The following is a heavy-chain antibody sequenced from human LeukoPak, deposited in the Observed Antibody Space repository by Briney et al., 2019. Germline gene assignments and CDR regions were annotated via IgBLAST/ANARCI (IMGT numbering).Heavy chain of an antibody. CDR1: GGSFSGYY. D-gene: IGHD3-10*02. CDR2: INHSGST. CDR3: ARYRLFSYYGMDV. Sequence: SETLSLTCAVYGGSFSGYYWSWIRQPPGKGLEWIGEINHSGSTNYNPSLKSRVTISVDTSKNQFSLKLSSVTAADTAVYYCARYRLFSYYGMDVWGQGTTVTVSS. J-gene: IGHJ6*02. V-gene: IGHV4-34*01.